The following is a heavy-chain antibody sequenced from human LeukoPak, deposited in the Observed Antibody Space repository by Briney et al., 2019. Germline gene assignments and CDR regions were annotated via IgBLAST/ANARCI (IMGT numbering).Heavy chain of an antibody. CDR1: GFTFSSYW. V-gene: IGHV3-74*01. CDR2: INSDGSST. J-gene: IGHJ4*02. D-gene: IGHD1-26*01. Sequence: GGSLRLSCAASGFTFSSYWMHWVRQAPGKGLVWVSRINSDGSSTSYADSVKGRFTISRDNAKNTLYLQMNSLRAEDTAVYYCARVVLSGSHNFDYWGQGTLVTVSS. CDR3: ARVVLSGSHNFDY.